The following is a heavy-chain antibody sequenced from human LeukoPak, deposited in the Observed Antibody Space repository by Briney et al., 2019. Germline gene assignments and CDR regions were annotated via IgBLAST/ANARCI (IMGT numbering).Heavy chain of an antibody. CDR2: IYHSGST. CDR3: ARHRLRVLRYFDY. J-gene: IGHJ4*02. V-gene: IGHV4-38-2*02. D-gene: IGHD3-9*01. CDR1: GYSISSGYY. Sequence: SETLSLTCTVSGYSISSGYYWGWIRQPPGKGLEWIGSIYHSGSTYYNPSLKSRVTISVDTSKNQFSLKLSSVTAADTAVYYCARHRLRVLRYFDYWGQGTLVTVSS.